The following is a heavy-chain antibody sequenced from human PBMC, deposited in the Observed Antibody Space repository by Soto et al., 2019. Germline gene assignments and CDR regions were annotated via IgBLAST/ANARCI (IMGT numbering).Heavy chain of an antibody. CDR2: IDPSDFYT. D-gene: IGHD3-22*01. CDR1: GYSFTSYW. Sequence: PGESLKISCKGSGYSFTSYWISWVRQMPGKGLEWMGRIDPSDFYTNYSPSFQGHVTISADKSISTAYLQWSSLKASDTAMYYFARHTGALYYYDSSGYLVWFDPWGQGTVVTVSS. CDR3: ARHTGALYYYDSSGYLVWFDP. V-gene: IGHV5-10-1*01. J-gene: IGHJ5*02.